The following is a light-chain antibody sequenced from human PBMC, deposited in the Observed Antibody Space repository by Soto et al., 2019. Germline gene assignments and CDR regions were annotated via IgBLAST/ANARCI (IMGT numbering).Light chain of an antibody. CDR3: QQYGSSPALT. V-gene: IGKV3-20*01. CDR1: QNFNVNS. J-gene: IGKJ4*01. CDR2: GAS. Sequence: EIVLTQSPGTLSLSPGERATLSCRASQNFNVNSLAWYQRKRGQPPRLLIFGASTRAAGIPDRFSGSGSGTDFTLTISRLEPEDFAVYYCQQYGSSPALTFGGGTKVEIK.